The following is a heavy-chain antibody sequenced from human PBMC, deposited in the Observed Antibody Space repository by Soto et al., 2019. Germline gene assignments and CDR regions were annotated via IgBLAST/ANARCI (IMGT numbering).Heavy chain of an antibody. CDR1: GGSISSGDYY. D-gene: IGHD4-4*01. CDR3: ARDCDLAYSKAGGWFDP. Sequence: KPSETLSLTCTVSGGSISSGDYYWSWIRQPPGKGLEWIGYIYYSGSTYYNPSLKSRVTISVDTSKNQFSLKLSSVTAADTAVYYCARDCDLAYSKAGGWFDPWGQGTLVTVSS. CDR2: IYYSGST. V-gene: IGHV4-30-4*01. J-gene: IGHJ5*02.